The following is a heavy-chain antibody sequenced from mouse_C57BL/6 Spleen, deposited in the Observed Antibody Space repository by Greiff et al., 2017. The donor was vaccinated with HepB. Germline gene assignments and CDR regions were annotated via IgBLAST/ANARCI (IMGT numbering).Heavy chain of an antibody. J-gene: IGHJ4*01. Sequence: EVQLQQSGGGLVKPGGSLKLSCAASGFTFSDYGMHWVRQAPEKGLEWVAYISSGSSTIYYADTVKGRFTISRDNAKNTLFLQMTSLRSEDTAMYYCARSLYYYGSSPYAMDYWGQGTSVTVSS. CDR3: ARSLYYYGSSPYAMDY. V-gene: IGHV5-17*01. CDR1: GFTFSDYG. D-gene: IGHD1-1*01. CDR2: ISSGSSTI.